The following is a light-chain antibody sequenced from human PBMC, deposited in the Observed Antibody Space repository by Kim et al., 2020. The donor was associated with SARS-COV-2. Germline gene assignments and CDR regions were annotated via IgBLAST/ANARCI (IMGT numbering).Light chain of an antibody. CDR2: KAS. V-gene: IGKV1-5*03. J-gene: IGKJ3*01. CDR3: QQYNSYPFT. CDR1: QSISSW. Sequence: ASVGDRVTITCRASQSISSWLAWYQQKPVKAPKLLIYKASSLESGVPSRFSGSGSGTEFTLTISSLQPDDFATYYCQQYNSYPFTFGPGTKVDIK.